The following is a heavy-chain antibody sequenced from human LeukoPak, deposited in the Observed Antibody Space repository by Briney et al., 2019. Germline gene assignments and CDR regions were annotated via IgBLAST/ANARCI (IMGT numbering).Heavy chain of an antibody. V-gene: IGHV3-30*18. CDR1: GFTFSSYG. J-gene: IGHJ6*02. Sequence: PGRSLRLSRAASGFTFSSYGMHWVRQAPGKGLEWVAVISYDGSNKYYADSVKGRFTISRDNSKNTLYLQMNSLRAEDTAVYYCAKDMSRYSYVLDYGMDVWGQGTTVTVSS. CDR3: AKDMSRYSYVLDYGMDV. CDR2: ISYDGSNK. D-gene: IGHD5-18*01.